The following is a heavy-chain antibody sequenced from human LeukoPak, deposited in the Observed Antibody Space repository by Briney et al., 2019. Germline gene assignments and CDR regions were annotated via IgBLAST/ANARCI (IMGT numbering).Heavy chain of an antibody. J-gene: IGHJ6*03. Sequence: SETLSLTCTVSGGSISSYYWSWIRQPPGKGLEWIGYIYYSGSTNYNPSLKSRVTISVDTSKNQFSLKLSSVTAADTAVYYCARESYYYYMDVWGKGTTVTVSS. CDR3: ARESYYYYMDV. V-gene: IGHV4-59*01. CDR1: GGSISSYY. CDR2: IYYSGST.